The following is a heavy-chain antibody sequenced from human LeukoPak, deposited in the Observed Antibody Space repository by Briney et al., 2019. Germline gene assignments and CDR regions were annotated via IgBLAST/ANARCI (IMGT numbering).Heavy chain of an antibody. Sequence: GGSLRLSCAASGFISSSYAMNWVRQAPGKGLEWISYISPTYTIYYSDSVRGRFTISRDNAKNSLFLQMNSLRDEDTAVYFCARDHDWGFDYWGPGTLVTVSS. CDR1: GFISSSYA. V-gene: IGHV3-48*02. CDR3: ARDHDWGFDY. J-gene: IGHJ4*02. CDR2: ISPTYTI. D-gene: IGHD2-21*01.